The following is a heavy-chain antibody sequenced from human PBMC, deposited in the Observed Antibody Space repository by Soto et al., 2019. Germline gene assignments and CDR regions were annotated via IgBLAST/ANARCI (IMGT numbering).Heavy chain of an antibody. CDR3: ARPTYYYDSSGPPAY. V-gene: IGHV3-48*01. CDR2: ISSSSSTI. CDR1: GLTFSTYS. J-gene: IGHJ4*02. D-gene: IGHD3-22*01. Sequence: GGSLRLSCAASGLTFSTYSMNWVRQAPGKGLEWVSYISSSSSTIFYTDSVKGRFTVSRDNAKNSLYLQMNSLRAEDTAVYYYARPTYYYDSSGPPAYWGQGTLVTVSS.